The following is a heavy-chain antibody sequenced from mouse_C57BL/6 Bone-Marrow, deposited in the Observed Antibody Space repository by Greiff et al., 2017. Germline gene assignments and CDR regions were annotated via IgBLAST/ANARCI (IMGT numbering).Heavy chain of an antibody. D-gene: IGHD2-4*01. CDR1: GYTFTNYW. V-gene: IGHV1-64*01. CDR2: MHPNGGSP. Sequence: QVQLKQPGAELVKPGASVKLSCKASGYTFTNYWMHWVKQRPGQGLEWIGMMHPNGGSPDYNEKFKSEATLSVDKSSRTAYMDLSSLTSEDSAVYYCARSYDYDDYTMDYGGQGTSVTVSS. J-gene: IGHJ4*01. CDR3: ARSYDYDDYTMDY.